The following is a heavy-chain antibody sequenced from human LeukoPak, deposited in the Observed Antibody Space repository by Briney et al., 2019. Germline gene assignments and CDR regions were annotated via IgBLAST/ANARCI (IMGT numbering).Heavy chain of an antibody. J-gene: IGHJ4*02. CDR1: GYTFTSYY. CDR3: ASMYSSGWPFDY. D-gene: IGHD6-19*01. V-gene: IGHV1-46*01. Sequence: VASVKASCKASGYTFTSYYMHWVRQAPGQGLEWMGIINPSGGSTSYAQKFQGRVTMTRDTSTSTVYMELSSLRSEDTAVYYCASMYSSGWPFDYWGQGTLVTVSS. CDR2: INPSGGST.